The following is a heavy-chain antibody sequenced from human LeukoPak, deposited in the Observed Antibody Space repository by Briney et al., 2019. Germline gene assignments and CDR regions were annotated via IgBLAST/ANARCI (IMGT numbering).Heavy chain of an antibody. V-gene: IGHV1-8*03. CDR1: GYTFTSYD. D-gene: IGHD6-19*01. Sequence: ASVKVSCKASGYTFTSYDINWVRQATGQGLEWMGWMNPNSGNTGYAQKFQGRVTITRNTSISTAYMELSSLRSEDTAVYYCARGAGVIAVAGTNWFDPWGQGTLVTVSS. CDR3: ARGAGVIAVAGTNWFDP. CDR2: MNPNSGNT. J-gene: IGHJ5*02.